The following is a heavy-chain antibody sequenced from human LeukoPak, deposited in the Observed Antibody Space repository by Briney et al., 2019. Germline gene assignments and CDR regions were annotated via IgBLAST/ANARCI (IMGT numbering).Heavy chain of an antibody. V-gene: IGHV1-2*02. CDR1: GYTFTGYY. CDR2: INPNSGGT. CDR3: ARAAAVRWANPNDMVY. D-gene: IGHD6-25*01. J-gene: IGHJ4*02. Sequence: ASVKVSCKASGYTFTGYYMHWVRQAPGQGLEWMGWINPNSGGTNYAQKFQGRVTMTRDTSISTAYMELSRLRSDDTAEYYCARAAAVRWANPNDMVYWGQGTLVTVSS.